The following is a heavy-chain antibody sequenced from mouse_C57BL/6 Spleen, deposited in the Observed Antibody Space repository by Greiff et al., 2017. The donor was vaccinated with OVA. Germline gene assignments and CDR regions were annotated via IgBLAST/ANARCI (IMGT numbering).Heavy chain of an antibody. D-gene: IGHD2-4*01. CDR1: GYTFTDYY. V-gene: IGHV1-26*01. CDR3: ATGDDYDAGFAY. J-gene: IGHJ3*01. Sequence: EVQLQQSGPELVKPGASVKISCKASGYTFTDYYMNWVKQSHGKSLEWIGDINPNNGGTSYNQKFKGKATLTVDKSSSTAYMELRSLTSEDSAVYYCATGDDYDAGFAYWGQVTLVTVSA. CDR2: INPNNGGT.